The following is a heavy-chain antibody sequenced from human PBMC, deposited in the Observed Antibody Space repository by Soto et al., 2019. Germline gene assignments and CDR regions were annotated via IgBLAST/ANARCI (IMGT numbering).Heavy chain of an antibody. Sequence: ASVKVSCKASGYTFTSYAMHWVRQAPGQRLEWMGWINAGNGNTKYSQKFQGRVTITRDTSAGTAYMELSSLRSEDTAVYYCARAPPYSSGWYGAFDISGQGTMVTVSS. V-gene: IGHV1-3*01. CDR3: ARAPPYSSGWYGAFDI. J-gene: IGHJ3*02. D-gene: IGHD6-19*01. CDR1: GYTFTSYA. CDR2: INAGNGNT.